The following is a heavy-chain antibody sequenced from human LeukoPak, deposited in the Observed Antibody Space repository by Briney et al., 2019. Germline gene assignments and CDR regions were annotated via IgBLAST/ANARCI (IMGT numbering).Heavy chain of an antibody. CDR3: ARGRGELIDY. V-gene: IGHV6-1*01. D-gene: IGHD1-26*01. Sequence: SQTLSLTCVISGDSVSSNSAAWNWIRLSPSRGLEWLGRTYYRYKWNNDYAVSVKSRITIYADTSKNQLSLQVNSVTPEDMAVYYCARGRGELIDYWGHGTLVTVS. CDR1: GDSVSSNSAA. J-gene: IGHJ4*01. CDR2: TYYRYKWNN.